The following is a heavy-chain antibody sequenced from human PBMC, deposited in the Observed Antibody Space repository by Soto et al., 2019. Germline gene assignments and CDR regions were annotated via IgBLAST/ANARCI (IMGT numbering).Heavy chain of an antibody. CDR1: GGSISSSSYY. CDR3: ARSRGERTPYYYGMDV. D-gene: IGHD3-10*01. J-gene: IGHJ6*02. CDR2: IYYSGST. Sequence: QLQLQESGPGLVKPSETLSLTCTVSGGSISSSSYYWGWIRQPPGKGLEWIGSIYYSGSTYYNPSLKSRVTISVDTSKNQFSLKLSSVTAADTAVYYCARSRGERTPYYYGMDVWGQGTTVTVSS. V-gene: IGHV4-39*01.